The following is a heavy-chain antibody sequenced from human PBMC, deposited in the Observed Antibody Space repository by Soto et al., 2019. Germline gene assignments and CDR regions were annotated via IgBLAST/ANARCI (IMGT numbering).Heavy chain of an antibody. CDR3: ARGRMVRGVTFYYYYYMDV. D-gene: IGHD3-10*01. V-gene: IGHV3-7*01. J-gene: IGHJ6*03. CDR2: IKEDGSEK. CDR1: GFTFSFYW. Sequence: EVQLVESGGGLVQPVGSLRLSCAASGFTFSFYWMSWVRQAPGKGLEWVANIKEDGSEKYYVDSVKGRFTISRDNAKNSLYLQMNSLRAEDTAVYYCARGRMVRGVTFYYYYYMDVWGKGTTVTVS.